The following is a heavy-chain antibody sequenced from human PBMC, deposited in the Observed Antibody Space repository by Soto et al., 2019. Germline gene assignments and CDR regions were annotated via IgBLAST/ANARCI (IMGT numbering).Heavy chain of an antibody. D-gene: IGHD3-3*01. CDR3: ARAMDYDFWSGIPRYGMDV. Sequence: GGSLRLSCAASGFTFSSYAMHWVRQAPGKGLEWVAVISYDGSNKYYADSVKGRFTISRDNSKNTLYLQMNSLRAEDTAVYYCARAMDYDFWSGIPRYGMDVWGQGTTVTV. J-gene: IGHJ6*02. CDR1: GFTFSSYA. CDR2: ISYDGSNK. V-gene: IGHV3-30-3*01.